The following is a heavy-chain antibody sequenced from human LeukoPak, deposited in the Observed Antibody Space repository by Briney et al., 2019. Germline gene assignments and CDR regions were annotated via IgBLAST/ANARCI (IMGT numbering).Heavy chain of an antibody. Sequence: GGSLRLSCAASGFTFSSYEMNWVRQAPGKGLEWVSYISSSGSTIYYADSVKGRFTISRDNSKNTLYLQMNSLRAEDTAVYYCAREGSRVFDYWGQGTLVTVSS. CDR3: AREGSRVFDY. V-gene: IGHV3-48*03. CDR2: ISSSGSTI. CDR1: GFTFSSYE. J-gene: IGHJ4*02.